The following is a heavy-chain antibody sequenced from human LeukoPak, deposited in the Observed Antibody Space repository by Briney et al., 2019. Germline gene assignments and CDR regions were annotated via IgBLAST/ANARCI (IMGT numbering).Heavy chain of an antibody. V-gene: IGHV3-23*01. Sequence: PGGSLRLSCSGSGFTFSTYAMSWVRQAPGKGLEWVSSISDNGYTTYYADSVRGRFTISRDNSKNTVYLQMIGLRGEDTAVYFWAKYYYNSSGYYDAAPLDSWGQGTLVTVFS. CDR3: AKYYYNSSGYYDAAPLDS. J-gene: IGHJ4*02. CDR2: ISDNGYTT. D-gene: IGHD3-22*01. CDR1: GFTFSTYA.